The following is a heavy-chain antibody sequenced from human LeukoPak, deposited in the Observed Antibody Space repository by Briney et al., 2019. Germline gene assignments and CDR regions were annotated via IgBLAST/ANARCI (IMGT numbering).Heavy chain of an antibody. D-gene: IGHD6-19*01. V-gene: IGHV3-48*04. Sequence: GGSLSLSCLSSGFTFSSYQMNWVRPAPGKGLEWLSYISSSSDSIYYADSVKVRFTISRDNAKNSRYFQMNNVGAEDSALYYWATDDWDSSMAIWGQGTMVTVSS. CDR2: ISSSSDSI. CDR1: GFTFSSYQ. J-gene: IGHJ3*02. CDR3: ATDDWDSSMAI.